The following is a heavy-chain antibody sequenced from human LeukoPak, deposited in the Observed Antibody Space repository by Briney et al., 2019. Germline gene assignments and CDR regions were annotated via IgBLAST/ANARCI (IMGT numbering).Heavy chain of an antibody. V-gene: IGHV3-23*01. D-gene: IGHD2/OR15-2a*01. CDR3: ARCPLEGYEGNYFLYYFDS. CDR1: GFTLRSYS. CDR2: LTGGGGET. Sequence: PGGSLRLSCAGSGFTLRSYSMNWVRQAPGKGLEWVSTLTGGGGETSYADPVKGRFTMSRDSSNNKVFLQMNNVKPEDTAVYYCARCPLEGYEGNYFLYYFDSWGQGTQVTVSS. J-gene: IGHJ4*02.